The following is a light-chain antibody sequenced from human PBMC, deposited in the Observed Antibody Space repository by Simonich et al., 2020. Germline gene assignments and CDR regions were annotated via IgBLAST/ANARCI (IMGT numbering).Light chain of an antibody. J-gene: IGLJ2*01. Sequence: QSALTQPASVSGSPGQSITISCTGTSSYVGGYNYVSWYQQHPGKAPKLLIYDVSKRPAGVSNRFSGSKSGNMASLTISGLQAEDEADYYCSSYTSSSTLVFGGGTKLTVL. CDR1: SSYVGGYNY. V-gene: IGLV2-14*01. CDR3: SSYTSSSTLV. CDR2: DVS.